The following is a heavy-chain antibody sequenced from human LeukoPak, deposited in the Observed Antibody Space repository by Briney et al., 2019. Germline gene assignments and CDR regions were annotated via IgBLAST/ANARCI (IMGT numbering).Heavy chain of an antibody. D-gene: IGHD4-11*01. CDR2: IYTSGST. Sequence: SQTLSLTCTVSGGSISSGSYYWSWIRQPAGKGLEWIGRIYTSGSTNYNPSLKSRVTISVDTSKNQFSLKLSSVTAADTAVYYCATVVIGMTTVTTGEYYYYYMDVWGKGTTVTVSS. V-gene: IGHV4-61*02. J-gene: IGHJ6*03. CDR1: GGSISSGSYY. CDR3: ATVVIGMTTVTTGEYYYYYMDV.